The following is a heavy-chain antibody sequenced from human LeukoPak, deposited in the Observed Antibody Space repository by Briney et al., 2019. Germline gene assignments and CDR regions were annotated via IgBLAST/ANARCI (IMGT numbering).Heavy chain of an antibody. Sequence: SETLSLTCTVSGVSITNFYWSWIRQSAGKGLEWIGRIYSSGGTNYNPSLKSRVTMSVDTSKNQLSLKLSSVTAADTAVYYCARRNWEYWYFDLWGRGTLVTVSS. CDR1: GVSITNFY. D-gene: IGHD7-27*01. V-gene: IGHV4-4*07. J-gene: IGHJ2*01. CDR2: IYSSGGT. CDR3: ARRNWEYWYFDL.